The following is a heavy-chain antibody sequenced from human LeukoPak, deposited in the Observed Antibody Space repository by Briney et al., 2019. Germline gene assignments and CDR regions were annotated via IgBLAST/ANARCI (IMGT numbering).Heavy chain of an antibody. D-gene: IGHD4-23*01. CDR2: INHSGST. CDR3: ARGRMTTVVRGAFDI. J-gene: IGHJ3*02. Sequence: SETLSLTCAVYGGSFSGYYWSWIRQPPGKGLEWIGEINHSGSTNYNPSLKSRVTISVDTSKNQLSLKLSSVTAADTAVYYCARGRMTTVVRGAFDIWGQGTMVTVSS. V-gene: IGHV4-34*01. CDR1: GGSFSGYY.